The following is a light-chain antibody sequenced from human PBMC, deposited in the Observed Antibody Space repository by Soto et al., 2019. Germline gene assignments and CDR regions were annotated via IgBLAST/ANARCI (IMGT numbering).Light chain of an antibody. Sequence: QSVLTQPPSASGTPGQRVTISCSPSSSNLGDNTVNWYQQVPGAAPKLLIYSYDQRPSGVPDRFSGSKSGTSASLAISGLQSEDEADYYCAAWDASLDGYVFGTGTKVTVL. CDR3: AAWDASLDGYV. V-gene: IGLV1-44*01. J-gene: IGLJ1*01. CDR2: SYD. CDR1: SSNLGDNT.